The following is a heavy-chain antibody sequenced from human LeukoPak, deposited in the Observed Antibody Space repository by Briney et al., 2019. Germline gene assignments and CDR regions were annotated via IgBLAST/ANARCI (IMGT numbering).Heavy chain of an antibody. CDR1: GGSFSSRSNY. J-gene: IGHJ5*02. CDR2: LYYNGDI. V-gene: IGHV4-39*07. CDR3: ARGYTNGVNQEVWLDP. D-gene: IGHD2-8*01. Sequence: SETLSLTCTVSGGSFSSRSNYWGWIRQPPGKGLEWIGSLYYNGDIRSNPSLQSRVTMSMDTSKNQCSLQLKSVAAADTAIYYCARGYTNGVNQEVWLDPWGQGTLVTVSS.